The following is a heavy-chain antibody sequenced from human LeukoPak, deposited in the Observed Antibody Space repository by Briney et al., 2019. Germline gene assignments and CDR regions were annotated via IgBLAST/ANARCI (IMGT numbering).Heavy chain of an antibody. CDR3: AKDARGTDY. V-gene: IGHV3-48*01. CDR2: ISSSSSTI. J-gene: IGHJ4*02. Sequence: GSLRLSCAASGFTFSSYSMNWVRQAPGKGLEWVSYISSSSSTIYYADSVKGRFTISRDNAKNSLYLQMNSLRAEDTAVYYCAKDARGTDYWGQGTLVTVSS. CDR1: GFTFSSYS.